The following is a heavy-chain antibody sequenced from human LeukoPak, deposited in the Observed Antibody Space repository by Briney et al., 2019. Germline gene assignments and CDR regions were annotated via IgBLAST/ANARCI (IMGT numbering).Heavy chain of an antibody. Sequence: GGSLRLSCAASGFNFSSYAMHWVRQAPGKGLEWVAVISYDGSNKYYADSVKGRFTISRDNSKNTLYLQMNSLRAEDTAVYYCARDQNTSPLYYDILTGYQYFQHWGQGTLVTVSS. V-gene: IGHV3-30*01. CDR1: GFNFSSYA. D-gene: IGHD3-9*01. CDR3: ARDQNTSPLYYDILTGYQYFQH. CDR2: ISYDGSNK. J-gene: IGHJ1*01.